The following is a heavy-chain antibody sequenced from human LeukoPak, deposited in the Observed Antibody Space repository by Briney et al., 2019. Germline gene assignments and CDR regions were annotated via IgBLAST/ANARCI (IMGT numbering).Heavy chain of an antibody. D-gene: IGHD3-3*01. CDR1: GYSFTTYW. V-gene: IGHV5-51*01. CDR3: ARRRTTIFGVVIDYDY. J-gene: IGHJ4*02. CDR2: IYPGDSDT. Sequence: GESLKISCKGSGYSFTTYWVGWLRQMPGKGLEWMGTIYPGDSDTRYSPSFQGQVTISADKSISTAYLQWSSLKASDTAMYYCARRRTTIFGVVIDYDYWGQGTLVTVSS.